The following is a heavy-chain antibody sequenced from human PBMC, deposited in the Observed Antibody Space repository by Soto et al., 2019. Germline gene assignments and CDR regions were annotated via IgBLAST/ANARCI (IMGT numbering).Heavy chain of an antibody. D-gene: IGHD3-9*01. CDR1: GFTFSSYA. Sequence: QVQLVESGGGVVQPGRSLRLSCAASGFTFSSYAMHWVRQAPGKGLEWVAVISYDGSNKYYADSVKGRFTISRDNSKNTLYLQMNSLRAEDTGVYYCASVPYYDILTGYSRRGYGMDGWGQGTTVTVSS. J-gene: IGHJ6*02. CDR2: ISYDGSNK. V-gene: IGHV3-30-3*01. CDR3: ASVPYYDILTGYSRRGYGMDG.